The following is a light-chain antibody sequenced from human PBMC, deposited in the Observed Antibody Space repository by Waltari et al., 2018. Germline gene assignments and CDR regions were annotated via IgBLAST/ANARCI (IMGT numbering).Light chain of an antibody. CDR1: QSVSRT. J-gene: IGKJ1*01. V-gene: IGKV3-20*01. CDR3: QKYGSLPAT. CDR2: DAS. Sequence: EVVLTQSPGTLSLSPGERATLSCRASQSVSRTLAWYQQKPGQAPRLLIYDASSRATGIPDRFSGGGSGTDFSLTISRLGPEVFAVYYCQKYGSLPATFGQGTKVEIK.